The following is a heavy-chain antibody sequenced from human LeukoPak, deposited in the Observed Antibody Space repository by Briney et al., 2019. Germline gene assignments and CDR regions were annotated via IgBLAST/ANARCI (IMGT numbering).Heavy chain of an antibody. Sequence: GGSLRLSCAASGFTFSSYAMSWVSQAPGKGLEWVSAISGSGGSTYYADSVKGRFTISRDNSKNTLYLQMNSLRAEDTAVYYCAKAAAISISPHYYYYMDVWGKGTTVTVSS. CDR3: AKAAAISISPHYYYYMDV. CDR2: ISGSGGST. CDR1: GFTFSSYA. D-gene: IGHD2-2*02. V-gene: IGHV3-23*01. J-gene: IGHJ6*03.